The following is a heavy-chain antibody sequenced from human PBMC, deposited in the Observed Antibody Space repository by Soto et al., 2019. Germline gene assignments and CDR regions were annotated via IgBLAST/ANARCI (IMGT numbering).Heavy chain of an antibody. CDR1: GFTFSNAW. J-gene: IGHJ4*02. CDR2: IKSKTDGGTT. V-gene: IGHV3-15*01. Sequence: GGSLRLSCAASGFTFSNAWMSWVRQAPGKGLEWVGRIKSKTDGGTTDYAAPVKGRFTISRDDSKNTLYLQMNSLKTEDTAVYYCTTTDYDFWSGSDYWGQGTLVTVS. CDR3: TTTDYDFWSGSDY. D-gene: IGHD3-3*01.